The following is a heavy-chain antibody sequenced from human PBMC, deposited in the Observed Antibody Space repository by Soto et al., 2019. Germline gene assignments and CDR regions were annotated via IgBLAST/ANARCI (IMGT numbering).Heavy chain of an antibody. CDR2: IYYSGST. Sequence: SETLSLTCTVSGGSISSGDYYWSWIRQPPGKGLEWIGYIYYSGSTYYNPSLKSRVTISVDTSKNQFSLKLSSVTAADTAVYYCARHFSVDYFDYWGQGALVNVS. CDR1: GGSISSGDYY. J-gene: IGHJ4*02. V-gene: IGHV4-30-4*01. CDR3: ARHFSVDYFDY.